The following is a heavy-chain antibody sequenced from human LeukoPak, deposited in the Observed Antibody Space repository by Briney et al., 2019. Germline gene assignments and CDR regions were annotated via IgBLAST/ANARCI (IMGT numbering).Heavy chain of an antibody. V-gene: IGHV3-48*03. J-gene: IGHJ4*02. Sequence: GGSLRLSRAASGFTFSSYEMNWVRQAPGKGLEWVSYISSGSTTIYYADSVKGRFTISRDNAKNSLYLQMNSLRAEDTAVYYCARSTYGDTGPGLLDYWGQGILVTVSS. D-gene: IGHD4-17*01. CDR1: GFTFSSYE. CDR2: ISSGSTTI. CDR3: ARSTYGDTGPGLLDY.